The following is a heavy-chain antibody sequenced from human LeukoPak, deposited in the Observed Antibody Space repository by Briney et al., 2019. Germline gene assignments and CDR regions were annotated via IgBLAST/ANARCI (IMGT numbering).Heavy chain of an antibody. Sequence: GGSLRLSCAASGFSFSTYGMTWVRQAPGKGLEWVSATSGSGGRSYSADSVKGRFTISRDNSKNTLYLHMNSLRVEDTAVYYCARASYSDSSGYFEYWGQGTLVTVSS. CDR2: TSGSGGRS. V-gene: IGHV3-23*01. D-gene: IGHD3-22*01. CDR1: GFSFSTYG. CDR3: ARASYSDSSGYFEY. J-gene: IGHJ4*02.